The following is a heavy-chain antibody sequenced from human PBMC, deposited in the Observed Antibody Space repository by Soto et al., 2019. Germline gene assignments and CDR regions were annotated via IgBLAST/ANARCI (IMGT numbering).Heavy chain of an antibody. Sequence: PVGSLRLSCAASGFIFSTYAMSWVRQAPGEGLEWVAMISGTGGNTYYADSVKDRFTISRDNSKKTLFLQIHSLRADDTAVYYCAKIVVGSPDYWGQGTLVTVSS. J-gene: IGHJ4*02. CDR2: ISGTGGNT. V-gene: IGHV3-23*01. CDR1: GFIFSTYA. D-gene: IGHD2-15*01. CDR3: AKIVVGSPDY.